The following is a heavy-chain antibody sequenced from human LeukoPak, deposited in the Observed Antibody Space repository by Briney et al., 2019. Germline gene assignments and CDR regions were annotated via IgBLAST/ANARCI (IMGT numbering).Heavy chain of an antibody. D-gene: IGHD2-2*01. CDR3: AKGDIVVLPAEHRRGEAFDV. CDR1: GGTFSSYA. CDR2: IIPIFGTA. J-gene: IGHJ3*01. Sequence: ASVKVSCKASGGTFSSYAISWVRQAPGQGLGWMGGIIPIFGTANYAQKFQGRVTITADESTSTAYMELSSLRSEDTAVYYCAKGDIVVLPAEHRRGEAFDVWGQGTMVTVSS. V-gene: IGHV1-69*13.